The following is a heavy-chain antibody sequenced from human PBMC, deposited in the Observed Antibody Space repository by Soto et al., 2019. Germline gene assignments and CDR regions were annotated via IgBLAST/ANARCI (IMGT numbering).Heavy chain of an antibody. Sequence: QVQLVESGGGVVQPGRSLRLSCAASGFTFSSYGMHWVRQAPGKGLEWVAIISFDGSNRYYADSVKGRFTISRDSSKNTLYLQVSSLSAEDTAVYYCARGAGLSQYNYYINVWGKVTTVTVSS. J-gene: IGHJ6*03. D-gene: IGHD6-19*01. CDR1: GFTFSSYG. CDR2: ISFDGSNR. V-gene: IGHV3-33*01. CDR3: ARGAGLSQYNYYINV.